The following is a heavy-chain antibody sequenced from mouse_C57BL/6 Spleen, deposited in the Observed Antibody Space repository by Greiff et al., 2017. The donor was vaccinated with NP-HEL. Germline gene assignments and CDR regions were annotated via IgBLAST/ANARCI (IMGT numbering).Heavy chain of an antibody. J-gene: IGHJ2*01. Sequence: DVKLQESGPELVKPGDSVKISCKASGYSFTGYFMNWVMQSHGKSLEWIGRINPYNGDTFYNQKFKGKATLTVDKSSSTAHMELRSLTSEDSAVYYCARSQSKYYFDYWGQGTTLTVSS. CDR1: GYSFTGYF. CDR3: ARSQSKYYFDY. CDR2: INPYNGDT. V-gene: IGHV1-20*01. D-gene: IGHD6-1*01.